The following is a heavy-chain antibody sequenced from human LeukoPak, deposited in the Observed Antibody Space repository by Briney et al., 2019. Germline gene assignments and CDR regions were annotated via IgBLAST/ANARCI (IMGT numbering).Heavy chain of an antibody. J-gene: IGHJ4*02. CDR2: IIPIFGTA. Sequence: SVTVSCTASGGTFSSYAISWVRQAPGQGLEWMGGIIPIFGTANYAQKFQGRVTITADESTSTAYMELSSLRSEDTAVYYCARENLYCSSTSCYTYYFDYWGQGTLVTVSS. CDR3: ARENLYCSSTSCYTYYFDY. CDR1: GGTFSSYA. D-gene: IGHD2-2*01. V-gene: IGHV1-69*13.